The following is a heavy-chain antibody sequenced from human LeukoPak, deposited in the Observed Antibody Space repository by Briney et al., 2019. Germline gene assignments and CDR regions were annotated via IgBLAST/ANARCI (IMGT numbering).Heavy chain of an antibody. CDR3: ARDDYNRH. CDR2: IRSDGSST. V-gene: IGHV3-74*01. J-gene: IGHJ4*02. Sequence: GGSLRLSCAASGFTFSSYWMHWVRQAPGKGLVWVSRIRSDGSSTTYADSVKRRFTISRDNTKNTLYLQMNSLRADDTAVYYCARDDYNRHWGQGTLVTVSS. CDR1: GFTFSSYW. D-gene: IGHD4-11*01.